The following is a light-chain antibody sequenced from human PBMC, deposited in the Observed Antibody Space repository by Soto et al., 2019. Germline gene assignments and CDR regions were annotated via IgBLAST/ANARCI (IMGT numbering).Light chain of an antibody. CDR3: QQYNVNWT. CDR2: KAS. J-gene: IGKJ1*01. Sequence: IQMTQSPSTLSASVGDRVTITCRASQRISSWLAWYQQKPGTAPKLLIYKASTLQSGVPSRFSGSGSGTEFTLTISSLQLDDCATYYCQQYNVNWTCGQGTKV. CDR1: QRISSW. V-gene: IGKV1-5*03.